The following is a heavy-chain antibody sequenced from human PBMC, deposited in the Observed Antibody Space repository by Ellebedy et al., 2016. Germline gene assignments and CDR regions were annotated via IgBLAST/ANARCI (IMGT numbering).Heavy chain of an antibody. V-gene: IGHV1-18*01. J-gene: IGHJ5*02. CDR1: GGTFSSYA. Sequence: ASVKVSCKASGGTFSSYAISWVRQAPGQGLEWMGWISAYNGNTNYAQKLQGRVTMTTDTSTSTAYMELRSLRSDDTAVYYCARDRNSGYGPWFDPWGQGTLVTVSS. CDR3: ARDRNSGYGPWFDP. D-gene: IGHD5-12*01. CDR2: ISAYNGNT.